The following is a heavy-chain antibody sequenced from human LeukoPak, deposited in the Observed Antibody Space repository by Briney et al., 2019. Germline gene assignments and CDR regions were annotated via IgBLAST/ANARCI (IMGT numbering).Heavy chain of an antibody. J-gene: IGHJ6*03. CDR3: AKEKRGGSYPYYYMDV. CDR2: ISYDGSNK. Sequence: PGGSLRLSCAASGFTFSSYGMHWVRQAPGKGLEWVAVISYDGSNKYYADSVKGRFTISRDNSKNTLYLQMNSLRAEDAAVYYCAKEKRGGSYPYYYMDVWGKGTTVTVSS. CDR1: GFTFSSYG. V-gene: IGHV3-30*18. D-gene: IGHD1-26*01.